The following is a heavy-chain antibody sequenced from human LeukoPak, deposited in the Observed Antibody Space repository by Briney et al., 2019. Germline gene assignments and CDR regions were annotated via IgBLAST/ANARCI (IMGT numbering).Heavy chain of an antibody. CDR3: AEGLRGYYYYMDV. CDR2: ISSSSSYI. V-gene: IGHV3-21*05. CDR1: GFTFSSYS. Sequence: GGSLRLSCAASGFTFSSYSMNWVRQAPGKGLEWVSYISSSSSYIYYADSVKGRFTISRDNAKNSLYLQMNSLRAEDTAVYYCAEGLRGYYYYMDVWGKGTTVTVSS. J-gene: IGHJ6*03. D-gene: IGHD3/OR15-3a*01.